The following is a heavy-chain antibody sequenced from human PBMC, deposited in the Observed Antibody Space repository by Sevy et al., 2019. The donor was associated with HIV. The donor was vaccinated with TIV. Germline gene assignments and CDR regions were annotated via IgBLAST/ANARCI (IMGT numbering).Heavy chain of an antibody. V-gene: IGHV4-34*01. CDR3: ARIKLSGWRLDY. Sequence: SETLSLTCAVYGGSFSGYYWSWIRQPPGKGLEWIGEIDHGGSTKYNPSLKSRVTISVDTSKNQFSLKLNSVTAADTALYYCARIKLSGWRLDYWGQGTLVTVSS. CDR2: IDHGGST. D-gene: IGHD6-19*01. CDR1: GGSFSGYY. J-gene: IGHJ4*02.